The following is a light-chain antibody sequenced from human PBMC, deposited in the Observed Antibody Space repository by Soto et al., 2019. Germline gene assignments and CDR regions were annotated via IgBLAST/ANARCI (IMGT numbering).Light chain of an antibody. CDR3: QQRSNWPPTWT. CDR2: DAS. V-gene: IGKV1-5*01. Sequence: DIQMTQSPTTLSASVGDRVTITCRASQSISNWLAWYQQKPGKAPKLLIYDASSLESGVPSRFSGSGSGTDFTLTISSLEPEDFAVYYCQQRSNWPPTWTFGQGTKVDIK. J-gene: IGKJ1*01. CDR1: QSISNW.